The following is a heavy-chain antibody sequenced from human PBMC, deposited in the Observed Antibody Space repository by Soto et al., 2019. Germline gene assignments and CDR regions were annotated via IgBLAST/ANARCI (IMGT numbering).Heavy chain of an antibody. D-gene: IGHD6-13*01. Sequence: EVQLVESGGGLVQPGGSLRLSCAGSGFIFSSHWMGWVRQSPVRGLEWVANIKYDDSETPYMDFAKGRFTISRDNAKNTLYLQMTSLRVEDTAVYYCAAWSHSNWFDYWGQGTLGTVSS. V-gene: IGHV3-7*05. CDR1: GFIFSSHW. CDR2: IKYDDSET. J-gene: IGHJ4*02. CDR3: AAWSHSNWFDY.